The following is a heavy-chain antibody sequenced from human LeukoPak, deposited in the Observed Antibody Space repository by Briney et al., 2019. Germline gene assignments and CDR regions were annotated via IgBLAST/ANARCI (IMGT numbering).Heavy chain of an antibody. J-gene: IGHJ5*02. D-gene: IGHD3-3*01. V-gene: IGHV4-34*01. CDR1: GGSFSGYS. CDR2: INHSGST. Sequence: PSETLSLTCGVYGGSFSGYSWSWIRQPPGKGLEWIEEINHSGSTNYNPSLKSRVTISIDTSKNQFSLKLSSVTAADTAVYYCARGLGIYGVRWFDPWGQGTLVTVSS. CDR3: ARGLGIYGVRWFDP.